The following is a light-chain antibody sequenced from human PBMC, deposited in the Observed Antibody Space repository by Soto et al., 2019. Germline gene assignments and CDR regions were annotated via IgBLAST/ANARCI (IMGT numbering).Light chain of an antibody. CDR1: QAISSV. J-gene: IGKJ4*01. Sequence: DIQLTQSPSFLSASVGDRVTIPCRASQAISSVLAWYQQKPGKAPKLLIYAASTLQSGVPSRFSGSGSGTEFTLTINGLQPEEFATYYCQQLQSYPPTFGGGTKVEIK. CDR3: QQLQSYPPT. CDR2: AAS. V-gene: IGKV1-9*01.